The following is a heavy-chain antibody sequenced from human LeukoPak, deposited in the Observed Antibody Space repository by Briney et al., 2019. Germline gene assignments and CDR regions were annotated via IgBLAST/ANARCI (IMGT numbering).Heavy chain of an antibody. CDR2: ISSSGSTI. CDR3: ARDQESSSWPYYYYYGMDV. Sequence: GGSLRLSCAASGLTFSDYYMSWIRQAPGKGLEWVSYISSSGSTIYYADSVKGRFTISRDNAKNSLYLQMNSLRAEDTAVYYCARDQESSSWPYYYYYGMDVWGQGTTVTVSS. CDR1: GLTFSDYY. J-gene: IGHJ6*02. V-gene: IGHV3-11*01. D-gene: IGHD6-13*01.